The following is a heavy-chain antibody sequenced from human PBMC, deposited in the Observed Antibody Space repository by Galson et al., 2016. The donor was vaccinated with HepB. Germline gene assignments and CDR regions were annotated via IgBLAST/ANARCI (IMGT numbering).Heavy chain of an antibody. Sequence: SLRLSCAASGFTFSYYAILWVRQAPGKGLEWVAVISYDGSNKYYADSVKGRFTISRDNSKNMLYLQMNSLRAEDTAVYYCARSVWRWRGMDVWGQGTTVTVSS. CDR3: ARSVWRWRGMDV. V-gene: IGHV3-30*04. J-gene: IGHJ6*02. D-gene: IGHD2-21*01. CDR1: GFTFSYYA. CDR2: ISYDGSNK.